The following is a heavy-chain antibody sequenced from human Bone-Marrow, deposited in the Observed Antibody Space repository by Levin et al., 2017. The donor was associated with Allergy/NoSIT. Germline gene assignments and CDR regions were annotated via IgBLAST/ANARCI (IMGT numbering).Heavy chain of an antibody. D-gene: IGHD6-6*01. CDR3: AREGSSGGYYYYYAMDV. V-gene: IGHV4-59*01. J-gene: IGHJ6*02. Sequence: SQTLSLTCIVSGGSISSYYWSWIRQPPGKGLEWIGVFYYRGDTNYNPPLKSRVTISLDTSKNQFSLTLSSVTAADTAFYYCAREGSSGGYYYYYAMDVWGQGTTVTVSS. CDR1: GGSISSYY. CDR2: FYYRGDT.